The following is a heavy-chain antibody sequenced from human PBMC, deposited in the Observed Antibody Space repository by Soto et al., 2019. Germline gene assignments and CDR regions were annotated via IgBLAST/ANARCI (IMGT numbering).Heavy chain of an antibody. V-gene: IGHV3-21*01. CDR1: GFTFSSYS. D-gene: IGHD3-10*01. Sequence: GGSLRLSCAASGFTFSSYSMNWVRQAPGKGLEWVSSISSSSSYIYYADSVKGRFTISRDNAKNSLYLQMNSLRAEDTAVYYCARGPSGIRTSYYYYGMDVWGQGTTVTVYS. CDR2: ISSSSSYI. CDR3: ARGPSGIRTSYYYYGMDV. J-gene: IGHJ6*02.